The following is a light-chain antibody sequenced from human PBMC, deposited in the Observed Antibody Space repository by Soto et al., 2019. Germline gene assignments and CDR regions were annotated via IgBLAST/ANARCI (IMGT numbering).Light chain of an antibody. J-gene: IGLJ1*01. V-gene: IGLV2-14*03. CDR1: SSDAGGYNY. CDR2: DVS. Sequence: QSALTQPASVSASPGQSITLSCTGTSSDAGGYNYVSWYQHHPGKAPKLIIYDVSNRPSGVSIRFSGSKSDNTASLTISGLQPEDEADYHCSSYTTSNTRQIVFGTGTKVTVL. CDR3: SSYTTSNTRQIV.